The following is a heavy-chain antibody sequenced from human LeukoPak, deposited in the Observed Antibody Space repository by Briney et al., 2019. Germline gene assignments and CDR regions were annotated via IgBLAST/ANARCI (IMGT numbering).Heavy chain of an antibody. D-gene: IGHD3-22*01. CDR2: ISAYNGNT. CDR3: ARGDYYDSSGYYYVGGCDY. CDR1: GYTLTTYG. V-gene: IGHV1-18*01. Sequence: GASVKVSCKAFGYTLTTYGITWVRQAPGQGLEWMGWISAYNGNTNYAQKLQGRVTMTTDTSTSTAYMELRSLRSDDTAVYYCARGDYYDSSGYYYVGGCDYWGQGTLVTVSS. J-gene: IGHJ4*02.